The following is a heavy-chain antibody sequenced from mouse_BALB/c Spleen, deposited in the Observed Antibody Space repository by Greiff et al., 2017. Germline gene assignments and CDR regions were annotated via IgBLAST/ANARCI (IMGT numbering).Heavy chain of an antibody. V-gene: IGHV1-54*01. CDR2: INPGSGGT. Sequence: QVQLQQSGAELVRPGTSVKVSCKASGYAFTNYLIEWVKQRPGQGLEWIGVINPGSGGTNYNEKFKGKATLTADKSSSTAYMQLSSLTSDDSAVYFCARRDGNYDAMDYWGQGTSVTVSA. CDR3: ARRDGNYDAMDY. CDR1: GYAFTNYL. J-gene: IGHJ4*01. D-gene: IGHD2-1*01.